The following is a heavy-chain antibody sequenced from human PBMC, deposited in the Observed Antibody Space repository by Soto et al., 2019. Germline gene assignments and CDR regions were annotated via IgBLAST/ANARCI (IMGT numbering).Heavy chain of an antibody. CDR1: GGTFSSYA. J-gene: IGHJ4*02. Sequence: SVKVSCKASGGTFSSYAISWVQQAPGQGLEWMGGIIPIFGTTKHAQKFQGRVTSTADESTSTVYMELSRLTSEDTALYYCARNNYYDSSGYYYFDYWGQGTPVTVSS. D-gene: IGHD3-22*01. CDR3: ARNNYYDSSGYYYFDY. V-gene: IGHV1-69*13. CDR2: IIPIFGTT.